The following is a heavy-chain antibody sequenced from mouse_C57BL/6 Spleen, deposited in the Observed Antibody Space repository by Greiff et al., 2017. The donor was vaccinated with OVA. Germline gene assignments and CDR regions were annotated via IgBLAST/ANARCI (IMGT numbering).Heavy chain of an antibody. CDR2: IYPGDGDT. J-gene: IGHJ4*01. CDR3: ARAGTGAMDY. Sequence: VQLQQSGPELVKPGASVKISCKASGYAFSSSWMNWVKQRPGKGLEWIGRIYPGDGDTNYNGKFKGKATLTADKSSRTAYMQLSSLTSEDSAVYFCARAGTGAMDYWGQGTSVTVSS. V-gene: IGHV1-82*01. CDR1: GYAFSSSW. D-gene: IGHD4-1*01.